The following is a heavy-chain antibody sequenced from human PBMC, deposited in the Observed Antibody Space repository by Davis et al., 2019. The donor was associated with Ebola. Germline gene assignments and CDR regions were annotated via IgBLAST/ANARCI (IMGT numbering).Heavy chain of an antibody. CDR1: GFTFSSYV. CDR3: AEGGTNNFLGAN. CDR2: IRGSGGTT. D-gene: IGHD2-8*01. Sequence: GESLKISCAASGFTFSSYVMSWVRQAPGKGLEWVSSIRGSGGTTYSSDSVKGRFTISRDNSKNTLYLQMNSLRAEDTAVFYCAEGGTNNFLGANWGQGTLVTVSS. J-gene: IGHJ4*02. V-gene: IGHV3-23*01.